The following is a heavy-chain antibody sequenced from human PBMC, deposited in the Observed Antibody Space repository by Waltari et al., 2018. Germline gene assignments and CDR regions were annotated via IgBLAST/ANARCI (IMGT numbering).Heavy chain of an antibody. Sequence: EVQLVETGGALIQPGGSLRLSCAASGFTVSSHYMSWVRQAPGKGLEWVSGIYGGGSTYYADSVKGRFTISRDNSTNTLYLQMNSLRAEDTAVYYCARVPPTGLFLDAFDIWGQGTMVTVSS. J-gene: IGHJ3*02. CDR3: ARVPPTGLFLDAFDI. V-gene: IGHV3-53*02. CDR2: IYGGGST. CDR1: GFTVSSHY. D-gene: IGHD2-21*01.